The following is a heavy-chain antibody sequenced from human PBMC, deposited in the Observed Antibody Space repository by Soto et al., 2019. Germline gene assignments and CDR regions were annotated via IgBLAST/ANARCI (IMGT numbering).Heavy chain of an antibody. V-gene: IGHV1-69*13. CDR1: GGTFSSYA. Sequence: SVKVSCKASGGTFSSYAISWVRQAPGQGLEWMGGIIPIFGTANYAQKFQGRVTITADESTSTAYMELSSLRSEDTAVYYCARLFAPTYYYDSSGYYGSTHWGQGTLVTGSS. J-gene: IGHJ4*02. CDR2: IIPIFGTA. CDR3: ARLFAPTYYYDSSGYYGSTH. D-gene: IGHD3-22*01.